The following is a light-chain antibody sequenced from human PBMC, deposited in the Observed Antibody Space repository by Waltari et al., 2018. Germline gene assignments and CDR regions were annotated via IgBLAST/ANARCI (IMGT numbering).Light chain of an antibody. J-gene: IGLJ1*01. CDR1: SSDVGPYNY. CDR2: DVY. V-gene: IGLV2-11*01. CDR3: CSYADSSTYV. Sequence: QSALTHPRPVSGSPGQSFTSSSPAPSSDVGPYNYVSWYQQHPGKAPKVMIYDVYKRPSGVPDRFSGSKSGNTASLTISGLQAEDEADYYCCSYADSSTYVFGTGTQVTVL.